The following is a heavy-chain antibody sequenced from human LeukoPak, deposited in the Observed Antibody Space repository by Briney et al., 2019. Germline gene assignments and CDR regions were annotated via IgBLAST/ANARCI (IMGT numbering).Heavy chain of an antibody. CDR3: ARPSIAYCGGDCSYGMDV. J-gene: IGHJ6*02. CDR1: GGTFSSYA. CDR2: IIPIFGTA. Sequence: ASVKVSCKASGGTFSSYAISWVRQAPGQGLEWMGGIIPIFGTANYAQKFQGRVTITADESTSTAYMELSSLRSEDTAVYYCARPSIAYCGGDCSYGMDVWGQGTTVTVSS. D-gene: IGHD2-21*02. V-gene: IGHV1-69*13.